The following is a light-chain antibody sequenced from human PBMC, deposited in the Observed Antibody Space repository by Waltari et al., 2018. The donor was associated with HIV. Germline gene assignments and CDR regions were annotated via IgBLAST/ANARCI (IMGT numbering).Light chain of an antibody. J-gene: IGLJ1*01. Sequence: QSVLTQPPSASETPGQRVTISCSGSSSNIGSNYVYWYQHLPGTAPKLLIYRNNQRPSGVPDRFSGSKSGTSASLAISGFRSEDEADYYCAAWGDSLTSFVFGTGTKVTVL. CDR1: SSNIGSNY. CDR3: AAWGDSLTSFV. CDR2: RNN. V-gene: IGLV1-47*01.